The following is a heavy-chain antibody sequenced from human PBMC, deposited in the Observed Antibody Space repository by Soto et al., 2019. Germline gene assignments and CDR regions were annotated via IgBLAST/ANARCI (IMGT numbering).Heavy chain of an antibody. CDR1: GFTFSSYA. J-gene: IGHJ6*02. CDR3: ARDLGSGSYYSYGMDV. Sequence: PGGSLRISCAASGFTFSSYAMHWVRQAPGKGLEWVAVISYDGSNKYYADSVKGRFTISRDNSKNTLYLQMNSLRAEDTAVYYCARDLGSGSYYSYGMDVCGQVTTVSVSS. CDR2: ISYDGSNK. V-gene: IGHV3-30-3*01. D-gene: IGHD1-26*01.